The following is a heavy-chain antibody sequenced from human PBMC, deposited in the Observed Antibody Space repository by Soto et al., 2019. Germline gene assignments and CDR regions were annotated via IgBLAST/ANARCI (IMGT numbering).Heavy chain of an antibody. CDR2: INPNSGGT. D-gene: IGHD2-8*01. Sequence: ASVKVSCKASGYTFTGYYMHWVRQAPGQGLEWMGWINPNSGGTNYAQKFQGWVTMTRDTSISTAYMELSRLRSDDTAVYYCARDPGLIPHPATPLYYFDYWGQGTLVTVSS. CDR1: GYTFTGYY. J-gene: IGHJ4*02. CDR3: ARDPGLIPHPATPLYYFDY. V-gene: IGHV1-2*04.